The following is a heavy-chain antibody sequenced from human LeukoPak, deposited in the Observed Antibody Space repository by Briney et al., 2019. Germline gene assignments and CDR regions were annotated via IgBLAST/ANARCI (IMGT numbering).Heavy chain of an antibody. D-gene: IGHD5-12*01. Sequence: GGSLRLSCAASGFSFSSYGMHWVRQAPGKGLEWVAVIWYDGSKKYYADSVKGRFIISRDNAKNSLYLQMNSLRAEDTAVYYCARDHSGYDYVLDYWGQGTLVTVSS. CDR3: ARDHSGYDYVLDY. CDR1: GFSFSSYG. V-gene: IGHV3-33*01. CDR2: IWYDGSKK. J-gene: IGHJ4*02.